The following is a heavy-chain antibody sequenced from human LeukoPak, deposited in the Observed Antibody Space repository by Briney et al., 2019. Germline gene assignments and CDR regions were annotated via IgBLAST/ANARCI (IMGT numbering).Heavy chain of an antibody. CDR1: GGTFSSYA. D-gene: IGHD2-2*01. CDR3: ARTRSGCSTTNCYPYDMDV. J-gene: IGHJ6*02. V-gene: IGHV1-69*01. Sequence: SVKVSCKASGGTFSSYAITWVRRAPGQGLEWMGGIIPIFGTTSYAQNFQGRVTITADESTTTAYIELSSLRSEDTAVYYCARTRSGCSTTNCYPYDMDVWGQGTTVTVSS. CDR2: IIPIFGTT.